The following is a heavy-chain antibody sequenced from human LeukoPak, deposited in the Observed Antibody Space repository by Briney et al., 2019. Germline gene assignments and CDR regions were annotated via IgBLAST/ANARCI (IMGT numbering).Heavy chain of an antibody. Sequence: PSETLSLTCTVSGGSINSYYWSWIRQPPGKGLEWIGYIYYSGSTNYNPPLKSRVTISVDTSKNQFSLRLSSVTAADTAMYYCARVTGYMTEDYFDYWGQGTLITVSS. CDR3: ARVTGYMTEDYFDY. D-gene: IGHD6-13*01. CDR1: GGSINSYY. V-gene: IGHV4-59*01. CDR2: IYYSGST. J-gene: IGHJ4*02.